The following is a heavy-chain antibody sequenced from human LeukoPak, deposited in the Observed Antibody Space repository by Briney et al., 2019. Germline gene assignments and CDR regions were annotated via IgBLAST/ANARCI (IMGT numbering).Heavy chain of an antibody. CDR2: IYYSGTT. V-gene: IGHV4-59*08. CDR1: GTSLSTYY. D-gene: IGHD3-22*01. J-gene: IGHJ4*02. CDR3: ASSGGLLH. Sequence: PSETLSLTCSVSGTSLSTYYWSWIRQPPGKGLEWIGYIYYSGTTSYNPSLESRATISIDTSKNQFSLKLNSVTAADTAVYYCASSGGLLHWGQGTLVTVSS.